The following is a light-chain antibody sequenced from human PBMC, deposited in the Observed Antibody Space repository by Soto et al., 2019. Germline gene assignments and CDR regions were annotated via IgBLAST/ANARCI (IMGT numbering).Light chain of an antibody. J-gene: IGKJ1*01. CDR1: QGIYTS. CDR2: AAS. V-gene: IGKV1-9*01. Sequence: ILLTQSPSSLSASVGDRVTITCRASQGIYTSLAWYQQKPGKAPKLLIYAASNFQSGVPSRFSVSGSGTDFTLTISCLQSEDFATYYCQQYMSYSFGQGTKVDIK. CDR3: QQYMSYS.